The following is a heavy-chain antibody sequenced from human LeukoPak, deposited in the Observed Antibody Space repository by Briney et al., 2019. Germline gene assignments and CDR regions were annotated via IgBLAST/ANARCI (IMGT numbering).Heavy chain of an antibody. V-gene: IGHV1-69*05. J-gene: IGHJ6*03. CDR1: GGTFSSYA. CDR2: MIPIFGTA. CDR3: ARALSVDTAMVNRIYYYYYYMDV. D-gene: IGHD5-18*01. Sequence: SVKVSCKASGGTFSSYAISWVRQAPGQGLEWMGGMIPIFGTANYAQKFQGRVTITTDESTSTAYMELSSLRSEDTAVYYCARALSVDTAMVNRIYYYYYYMDVWGKGTTVTVSS.